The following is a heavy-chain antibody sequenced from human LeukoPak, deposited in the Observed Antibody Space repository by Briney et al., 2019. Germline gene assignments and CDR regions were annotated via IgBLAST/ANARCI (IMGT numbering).Heavy chain of an antibody. D-gene: IGHD3-10*01. V-gene: IGHV3-23*01. CDR1: GFTFSNYA. CDR3: AKQVGYYYDSWSSILDY. CDR2: ISGGGSKT. J-gene: IGHJ4*02. Sequence: GGSLRLSCAASGFTFSNYAMSWVRQAPGRGLEWVSAISGGGSKTHYADSVKGRFTISRDNSKNTLYLEMNSLRAEDTAVHYCAKQVGYYYDSWSSILDYWGQGTLVTVSS.